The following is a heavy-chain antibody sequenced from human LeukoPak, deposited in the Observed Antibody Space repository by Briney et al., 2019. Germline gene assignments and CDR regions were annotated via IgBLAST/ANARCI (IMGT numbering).Heavy chain of an antibody. CDR1: GGSISSGSYY. D-gene: IGHD3-16*02. CDR2: IYTSGST. V-gene: IGHV4-61*02. Sequence: PSQTLSLTCTVSGGSISSGSYYWSWIRQPAGKGLEWIGRIYTSGSTNYNPSLKNRVTISVDTSKNQFSLKLSSVTAADTAVYYCARERLSNWFDPWGQGTLVTVSS. CDR3: ARERLSNWFDP. J-gene: IGHJ5*02.